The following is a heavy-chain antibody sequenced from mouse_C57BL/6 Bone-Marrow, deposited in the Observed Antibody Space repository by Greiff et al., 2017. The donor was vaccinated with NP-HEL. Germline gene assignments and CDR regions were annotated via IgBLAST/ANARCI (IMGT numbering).Heavy chain of an antibody. CDR3: ARSHVYAMDY. CDR2: IYPGDGDT. CDR1: GYAFSSSW. Sequence: VQLQQSGPELVKPGASVKISCKASGYAFSSSWMNWVKQRPGKGLEWIGRIYPGDGDTNYNGKFKGKATLTADKSSSTAYMQLSSLTSEDSAVYFCARSHVYAMDYWGQGTSVTVSS. V-gene: IGHV1-82*01. J-gene: IGHJ4*01.